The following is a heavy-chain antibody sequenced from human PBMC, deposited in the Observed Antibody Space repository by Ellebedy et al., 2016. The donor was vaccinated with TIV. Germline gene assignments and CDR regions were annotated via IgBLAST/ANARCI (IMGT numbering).Heavy chain of an antibody. D-gene: IGHD2-2*01. Sequence: GESLKISCVASGFTFSAYSMNWVRQAPGKGLEWVSSISSTGAHIYSADSLKGRFSISRDNTKKSLYLQITSLRVEDTAVYYCVRDSSSLDYFDSWGQGTLVTVSS. CDR3: VRDSSSLDYFDS. CDR1: GFTFSAYS. J-gene: IGHJ4*02. V-gene: IGHV3-21*01. CDR2: ISSTGAHI.